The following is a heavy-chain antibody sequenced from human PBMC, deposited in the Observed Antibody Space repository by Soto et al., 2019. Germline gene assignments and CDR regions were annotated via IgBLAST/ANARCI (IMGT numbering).Heavy chain of an antibody. CDR2: ISGSGGST. CDR3: AKDEGTRDFWSGYCDY. D-gene: IGHD3-3*01. J-gene: IGHJ4*02. Sequence: GGSLRLSCAASGFTFSSYAMSWVRQAPGKGLEWVSAISGSGGSTYYADSVKGRFTISRDNSKNTLYLQMNSLRAEDTAVYYCAKDEGTRDFWSGYCDYWGQGTLVTVSS. V-gene: IGHV3-23*01. CDR1: GFTFSSYA.